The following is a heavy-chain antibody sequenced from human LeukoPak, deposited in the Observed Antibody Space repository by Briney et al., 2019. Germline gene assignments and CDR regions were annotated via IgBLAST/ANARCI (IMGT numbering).Heavy chain of an antibody. CDR1: GYTFTNYY. J-gene: IGHJ3*02. Sequence: ASVKVSCKASGYTFTNYYIHWVRQAPGQGLEWMGWISAYNGNTNYAQKLQGRVTMTTDTSTSTAYMELRSLRSDDTDVYYCARDRGYYYGLDAFDIWGQGTMVTVSS. CDR2: ISAYNGNT. V-gene: IGHV1-18*04. CDR3: ARDRGYYYGLDAFDI. D-gene: IGHD3-22*01.